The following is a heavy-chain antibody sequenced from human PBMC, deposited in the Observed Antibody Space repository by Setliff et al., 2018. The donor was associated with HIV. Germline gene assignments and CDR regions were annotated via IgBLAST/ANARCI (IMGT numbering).Heavy chain of an antibody. V-gene: IGHV4-34*10. CDR3: AGYTTAWFAPY. CDR2: INHSGST. Sequence: SETLSLTCAVSGGLFTGYYWSWIRQPPGKGLEWIGEINHSGSTNYNPSLKSRVTISVGASKSQFSLNLTSVTVADTAIYYCAGYTTAWFAPYWGQGTLVTVSS. J-gene: IGHJ4*02. CDR1: GGLFTGYY. D-gene: IGHD3-10*01.